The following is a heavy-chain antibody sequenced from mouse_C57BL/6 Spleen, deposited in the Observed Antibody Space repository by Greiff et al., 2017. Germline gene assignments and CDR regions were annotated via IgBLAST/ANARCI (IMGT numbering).Heavy chain of an antibody. CDR3: ARHRPRYGSSSYWYFDV. Sequence: EVNVVESGGDLVKPGGSLKLSCAASGFTFSSYGMSWVRQTPDKRLEWVATISSGGSYTYYPDSVKGRFTISRDNAKNTLYLQMSSLKSEDTAMYYCARHRPRYGSSSYWYFDVWGTGTTVTVSS. D-gene: IGHD1-1*01. CDR1: GFTFSSYG. V-gene: IGHV5-6*01. J-gene: IGHJ1*03. CDR2: ISSGGSYT.